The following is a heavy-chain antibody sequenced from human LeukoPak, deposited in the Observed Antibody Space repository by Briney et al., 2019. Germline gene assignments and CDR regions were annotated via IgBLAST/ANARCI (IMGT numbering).Heavy chain of an antibody. CDR2: INADNGNT. D-gene: IGHD1-1*01. J-gene: IGHJ1*01. CDR3: AREAGTNWIFGEYFPF. CDR1: GYTFNSHP. V-gene: IGHV1-3*01. Sequence: ASVKASCKASGYTFNSHPMHWVRQAPGQRPEWMGWINADNGNTRYSQKLQGRVTITRDTSANTAYMELSGLRSDDTAVHYCAREAGTNWIFGEYFPFWGQGTLVTVSA.